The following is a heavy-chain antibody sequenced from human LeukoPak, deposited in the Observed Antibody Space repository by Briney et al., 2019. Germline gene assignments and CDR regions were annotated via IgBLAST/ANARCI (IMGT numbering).Heavy chain of an antibody. CDR2: ISSSSSYI. CDR1: GFTFSSYS. CDR3: ARDLGVSSSWYVAFDI. D-gene: IGHD6-13*01. J-gene: IGHJ3*02. Sequence: PGGSLRLSCAASGFTFSSYSMNWVRQAPGKGLEWVSSISSSSSYIYYADSVKGRLTISRDNAKTSLYLQMNSLRAEDTAVYYCARDLGVSSSWYVAFDIWGQGTMVTVSS. V-gene: IGHV3-21*01.